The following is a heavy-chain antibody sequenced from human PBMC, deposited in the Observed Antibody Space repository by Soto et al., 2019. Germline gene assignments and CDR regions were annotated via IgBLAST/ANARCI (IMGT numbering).Heavy chain of an antibody. CDR2: INHSGST. V-gene: IGHV4-34*01. J-gene: IGHJ4*02. CDR3: ARVGRYCSGGSCYPFFDY. Sequence: QVQLQQWGAGLLKPSETLSLTCAVYGGSFSGYYWSWIRQPPGKGLEWIGEINHSGSTNYNPSLKIRVTISVDTSKNQFSLKLSSVTAADTAVYYCARVGRYCSGGSCYPFFDYWGQGTLVTVSS. D-gene: IGHD2-15*01. CDR1: GGSFSGYY.